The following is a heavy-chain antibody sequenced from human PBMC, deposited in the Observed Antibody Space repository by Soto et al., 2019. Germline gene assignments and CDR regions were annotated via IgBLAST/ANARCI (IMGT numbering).Heavy chain of an antibody. Sequence: GGSLRLSCAASGFTFSSYAMHWVRQAPGKGLEWVAVISYDGSNKYYADSVKGRFTISRDNSKNTLYLQMNSLRAEDTAVYYCARAFEVRGITVTTTSRSYCIDVCGQGTTVTLSS. D-gene: IGHD1-7*01. CDR1: GFTFSSYA. CDR3: ARAFEVRGITVTTTSRSYCIDV. J-gene: IGHJ6*02. CDR2: ISYDGSNK. V-gene: IGHV3-30-3*01.